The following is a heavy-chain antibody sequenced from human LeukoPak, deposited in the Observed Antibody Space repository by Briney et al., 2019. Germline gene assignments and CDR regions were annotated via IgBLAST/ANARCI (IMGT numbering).Heavy chain of an antibody. CDR1: GFTFSDHY. CDR2: TRNKANSYTT. J-gene: IGHJ4*02. Sequence: GGSLRLSCAASGFTFSDHYMAWVRQAPGKGLEWVGRTRNKANSYTTEYAASVKGRFTISRDDSKNSLYLQMNSLKTEDTAVYYCASTSGYYDILTGYYREGYYFDYWGQGTLVTVSS. V-gene: IGHV3-72*01. D-gene: IGHD3-9*01. CDR3: ASTSGYYDILTGYYREGYYFDY.